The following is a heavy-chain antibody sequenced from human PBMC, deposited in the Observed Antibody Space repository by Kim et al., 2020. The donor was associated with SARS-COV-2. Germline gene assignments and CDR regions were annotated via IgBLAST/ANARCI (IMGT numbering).Heavy chain of an antibody. Sequence: GESLKISCKGSGYSFTSYWISWVRQMPGKGLEWMGRIDPSDSYTNYSPSFQGHVTISADKSISTAYLQWSSLKASDTAMYYCARGGRRLLWFGQLSYYYYGMDVWGQGTTVTVSS. J-gene: IGHJ6*02. CDR1: GYSFTSYW. CDR2: IDPSDSYT. CDR3: ARGGRRLLWFGQLSYYYYGMDV. V-gene: IGHV5-10-1*01. D-gene: IGHD3-10*01.